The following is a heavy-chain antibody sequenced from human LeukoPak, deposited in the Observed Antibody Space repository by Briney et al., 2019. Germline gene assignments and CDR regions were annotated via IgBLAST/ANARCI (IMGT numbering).Heavy chain of an antibody. V-gene: IGHV3-74*03. CDR3: ARTYCSPTSCLPNAFDL. J-gene: IGHJ3*01. CDR2: INNAGSSA. CDR1: GFTFYNYW. D-gene: IGHD2-2*01. Sequence: GGSPRLSCAASGFTFYNYWMHWVRQAPGKGLEWISRINNAGSSATSADALKGRFTMSRDNGKNTVHLQLDGLRADDTAIYYCARTYCSPTSCLPNAFDLWGQGTMVTASS.